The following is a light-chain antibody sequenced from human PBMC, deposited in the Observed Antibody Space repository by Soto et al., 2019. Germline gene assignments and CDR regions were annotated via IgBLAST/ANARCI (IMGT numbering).Light chain of an antibody. J-gene: IGLJ2*01. CDR1: SSDIGAYNH. Sequence: QSVLTQPASVSGSPGQSITISCTGTSSDIGAYNHVSWYQQHPGEAPKVMIYDVSYRPSGVSSRFSGSRSGYTASLTISGLQAEDEAHYYCSSHASRSTLIFGGGTKLTVL. V-gene: IGLV2-14*03. CDR3: SSHASRSTLI. CDR2: DVS.